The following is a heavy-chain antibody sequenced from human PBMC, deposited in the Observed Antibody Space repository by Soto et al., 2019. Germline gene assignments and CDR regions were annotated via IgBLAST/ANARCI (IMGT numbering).Heavy chain of an antibody. V-gene: IGHV3-30-3*01. J-gene: IGHJ5*02. D-gene: IGHD2-2*02. CDR3: ARGERYCISTSCYTPTWFDP. Sequence: GGSLRLSCAASGFPLSSYAMHWVRQASGKGLEWVAVISYDGSNKYYADSVKGRFTISRDNSKNTLYLQMNSLRAEDTAVYYCARGERYCISTSCYTPTWFDPWGQGTLVTVSS. CDR1: GFPLSSYA. CDR2: ISYDGSNK.